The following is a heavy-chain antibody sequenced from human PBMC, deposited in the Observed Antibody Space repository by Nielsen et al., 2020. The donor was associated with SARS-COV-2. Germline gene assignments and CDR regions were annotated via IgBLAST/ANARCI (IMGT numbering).Heavy chain of an antibody. D-gene: IGHD2-21*01. CDR1: GYSFTSYW. CDR3: ARLFDYYYYGMDV. Sequence: GESLKISCKGSGYSFTSYWIGWVRQMPGKGLEWMGIIYPGDSDTRYSPSFQGQVTISADKSVSTAYLQWSSLKASDTAMYYCARLFDYYYYGMDVWGQGTTVTVSS. CDR2: IYPGDSDT. J-gene: IGHJ6*02. V-gene: IGHV5-51*01.